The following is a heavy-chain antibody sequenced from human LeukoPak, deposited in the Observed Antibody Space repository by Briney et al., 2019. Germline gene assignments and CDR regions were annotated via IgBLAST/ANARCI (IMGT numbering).Heavy chain of an antibody. CDR3: AKDRGTAIAKDYFDY. Sequence: GGTLRLSCAASGFTFSSYAMSWVRQAPGKGLEWVSAISGSGGSTYYADSVKGRFTISRDNSKNTLYLQMNSLRAEDTAVYYCAKDRGTAIAKDYFDYWGQGTLVTVSS. J-gene: IGHJ4*02. CDR2: ISGSGGST. D-gene: IGHD5-18*01. CDR1: GFTFSSYA. V-gene: IGHV3-23*01.